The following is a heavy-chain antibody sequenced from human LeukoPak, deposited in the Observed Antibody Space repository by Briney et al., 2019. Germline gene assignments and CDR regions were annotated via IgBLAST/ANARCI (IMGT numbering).Heavy chain of an antibody. J-gene: IGHJ4*02. D-gene: IGHD5-12*01. CDR2: ISSSGSV. CDR3: ARIPLGYSGAYYFDY. CDR1: RGSISGSIRSYY. Sequence: SETLSLTCTVSRGSISGSIRSYYWRWLRQPPGKGLEWIGYISSSGSVNDNPSLRSRVTISVDTSKNQFFLNLSSVSAADTAVYYCARIPLGYSGAYYFDYWGQGTLVTVSP. V-gene: IGHV4-61*05.